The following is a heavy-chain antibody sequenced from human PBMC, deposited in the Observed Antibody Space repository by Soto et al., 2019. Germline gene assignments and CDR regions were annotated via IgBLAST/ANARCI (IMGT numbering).Heavy chain of an antibody. D-gene: IGHD6-19*01. CDR1: WFTVSTNY. CDR2: IYSGGKT. V-gene: IGHV3-53*01. CDR3: ARTASLREWLVNVSDM. Sequence: GSRSRSCAASWFTVSTNYISWVRQAPGKGLEWVSIIYSGGKTYYADSVKGRFVISRDNSKNTLYLQMNSLRVEDTAVYYCARTASLREWLVNVSDMWGPGTKDTV. J-gene: IGHJ3*02.